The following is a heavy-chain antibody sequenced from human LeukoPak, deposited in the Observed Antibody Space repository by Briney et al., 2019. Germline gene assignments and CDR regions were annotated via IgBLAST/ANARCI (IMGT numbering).Heavy chain of an antibody. CDR2: IYPDDSDT. Sequence: GESLKISCKGSGDSFTSYWIHWVRQMPGKELEWVGRIYPDDSDTRYSPSFQGQVTISADRSINTAYLQWSSLKASDTAMYYCARHRKIAAAAYYMDVWGKGTTVTVSS. CDR3: ARHRKIAAAAYYMDV. J-gene: IGHJ6*03. CDR1: GDSFTSYW. D-gene: IGHD6-13*01. V-gene: IGHV5-51*01.